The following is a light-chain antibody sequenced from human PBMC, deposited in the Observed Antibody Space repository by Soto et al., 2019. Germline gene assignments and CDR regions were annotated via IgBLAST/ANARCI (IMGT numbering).Light chain of an antibody. V-gene: IGLV2-14*01. CDR3: SSNRGSTSYV. CDR1: SDDVGGYNF. Sequence: QSVLTQPASVSGSPGQSITMSCTGTSDDVGGYNFVSWYQQHPGEVPKLIIYQVSNRPSGISNRFSGSKSGNTASLTISGLQPEDEADYYCSSNRGSTSYVFGTGTKVTVL. J-gene: IGLJ1*01. CDR2: QVS.